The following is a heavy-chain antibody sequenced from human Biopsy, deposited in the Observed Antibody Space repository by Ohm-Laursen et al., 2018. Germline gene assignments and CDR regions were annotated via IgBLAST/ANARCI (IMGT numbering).Heavy chain of an antibody. V-gene: IGHV3-30*18. CDR1: GFTFNNYG. D-gene: IGHD5-18*01. J-gene: IGHJ6*02. Sequence: SLRLSCSASGFTFNNYGMQWVRQAPGKGLEWVAFIFYDGSNTYYADSMKGRFTISRDNSRDTLYLQMSSLRAEDTAVYYCAKDRYNYTPIGGFSMDVWGQGTTVTVSS. CDR2: IFYDGSNT. CDR3: AKDRYNYTPIGGFSMDV.